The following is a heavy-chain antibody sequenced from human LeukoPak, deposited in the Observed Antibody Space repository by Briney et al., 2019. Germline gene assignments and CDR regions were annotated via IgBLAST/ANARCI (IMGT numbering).Heavy chain of an antibody. CDR2: IYSGGST. CDR3: ARADPTVTGFDY. V-gene: IGHV3-53*01. J-gene: IGHJ4*02. Sequence: PGGSLRLSCAASGFTFSSYAMSWVRQAPGKGLEWVSVIYSGGSTYYADSVKGRFTISRDNSKNTLYLQMNSLRAEDTAVYYCARADPTVTGFDYWGQGTLVTVSS. D-gene: IGHD4-17*01. CDR1: GFTFSSYA.